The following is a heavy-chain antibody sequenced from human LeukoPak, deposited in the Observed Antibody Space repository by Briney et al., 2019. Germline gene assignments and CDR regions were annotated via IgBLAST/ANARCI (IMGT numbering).Heavy chain of an antibody. J-gene: IGHJ4*02. CDR3: ARLIGSEYSSTEFDY. CDR1: GFTFGSYG. D-gene: IGHD6-6*01. Sequence: GGSLRLSCAASGFTFGSYGMHWVRQAPGKGLEWVAVIWYDGSNKYYADSVKGRFTISRDNSKNTLYLQMNSLRAEDTAVYYCARLIGSEYSSTEFDYWGQGTLVTVSS. CDR2: IWYDGSNK. V-gene: IGHV3-33*01.